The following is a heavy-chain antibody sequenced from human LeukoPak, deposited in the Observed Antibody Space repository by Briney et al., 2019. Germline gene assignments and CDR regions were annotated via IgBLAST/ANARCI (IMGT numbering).Heavy chain of an antibody. J-gene: IGHJ6*03. V-gene: IGHV1-69*13. Sequence: SVKVSCKASGGTFSSYAISWVRQAPGQGLEWMGGIIPIFGTANYAQKFQGRVTITADESTSTAYMELSSLRSEDTAVYYCAREVVIAATPAYYYYYYMDVWGKGTTVTISS. CDR3: AREVVIAATPAYYYYYYMDV. D-gene: IGHD2-15*01. CDR2: IIPIFGTA. CDR1: GGTFSSYA.